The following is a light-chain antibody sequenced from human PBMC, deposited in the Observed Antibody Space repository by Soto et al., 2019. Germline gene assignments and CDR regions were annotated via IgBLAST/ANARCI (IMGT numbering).Light chain of an antibody. J-gene: IGKJ1*01. V-gene: IGKV3-20*01. Sequence: EIVLTQSPGTLSLSPGERATLSCRASQSVSSNYLAWYQRKPGQAPRLLIYGASNRATGIPNRFSGSGSGTDFTLTMTRLEPEYFVVYYWQQYGSSPPTFGQGTKVEI. CDR2: GAS. CDR3: QQYGSSPPT. CDR1: QSVSSNY.